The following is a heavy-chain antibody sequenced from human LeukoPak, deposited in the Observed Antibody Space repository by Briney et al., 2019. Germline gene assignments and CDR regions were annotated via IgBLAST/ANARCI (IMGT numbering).Heavy chain of an antibody. CDR1: GGSFSGYY. CDR3: ARDPGGNQYYFDY. D-gene: IGHD4-23*01. CDR2: IYYSVST. Sequence: SETLSLTCAVYGGSFSGYYWSWIRQPPGKELEGIGYIYYSVSTNYHPSLKSRVTISVDTSKNQCSLKLSSVTAADTAVYYCARDPGGNQYYFDYWGQGTLVTVSS. J-gene: IGHJ4*02. V-gene: IGHV4-59*01.